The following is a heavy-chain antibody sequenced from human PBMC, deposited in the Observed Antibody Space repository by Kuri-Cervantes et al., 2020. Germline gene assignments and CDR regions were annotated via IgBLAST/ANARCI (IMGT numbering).Heavy chain of an antibody. V-gene: IGHV6-1*01. J-gene: IGHJ3*02. D-gene: IGHD3-16*02. CDR3: ARDHRRRPTSDAFDI. Sequence: SQTLSLTCVISGASVSSNTVAWDWIRQSPSRGLEWLGRTYYRYKWYNDYAVSVQSRITINPDTSKNQLSLHLNSVTAADTAVYYCARDHRRRPTSDAFDIWGQGTMVTVSS. CDR2: TYYRYKWYN. CDR1: GASVSSNTVA.